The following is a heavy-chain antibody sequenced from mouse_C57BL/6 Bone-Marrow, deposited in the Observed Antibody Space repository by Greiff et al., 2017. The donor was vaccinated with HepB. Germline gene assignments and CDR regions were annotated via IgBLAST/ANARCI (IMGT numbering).Heavy chain of an antibody. J-gene: IGHJ2*01. Sequence: EVHLVESGGGLVQPGGSMKLSCVASGFTFSNYWMNWVRQSPEKGLEWVAQIRLKSDNYATHYAESGKGRFTISRDDSKSSVYLQMNNLRAEDTGIYYWTGWLLNYFDYWGQGTTLTVSS. D-gene: IGHD2-3*01. CDR1: GFTFSNYW. V-gene: IGHV6-3*01. CDR3: TGWLLNYFDY. CDR2: IRLKSDNYAT.